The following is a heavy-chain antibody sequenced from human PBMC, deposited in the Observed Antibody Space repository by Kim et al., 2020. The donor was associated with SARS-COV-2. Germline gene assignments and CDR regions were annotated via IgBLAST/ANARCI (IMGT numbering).Heavy chain of an antibody. CDR3: ARRQGSGSFDPFDP. J-gene: IGHJ5*02. D-gene: IGHD3-10*01. V-gene: IGHV4-39*07. Sequence: SNPSLNSPVTIAVDTSKNQFSLRLTSVTAADTAVYYCARRQGSGSFDPFDPWGQGTLVTVSS.